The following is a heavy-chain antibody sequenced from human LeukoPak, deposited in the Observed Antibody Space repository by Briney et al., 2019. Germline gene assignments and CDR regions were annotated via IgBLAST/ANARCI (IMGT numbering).Heavy chain of an antibody. V-gene: IGHV1-2*02. D-gene: IGHD3-10*01. Sequence: ASVKVSCKASGYTFTGYYMHWVRQAPGQGLEWMGWINPHSGATHYAEKFQGRVTMTRDTSMSTAYLELSCLRSDDTAMFYCARDRAEHLLLSLGTPDYYMDVWGKGTTVTVSS. J-gene: IGHJ6*03. CDR1: GYTFTGYY. CDR2: INPHSGAT. CDR3: ARDRAEHLLLSLGTPDYYMDV.